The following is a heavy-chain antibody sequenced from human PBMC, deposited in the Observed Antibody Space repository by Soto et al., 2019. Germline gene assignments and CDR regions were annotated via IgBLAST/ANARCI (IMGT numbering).Heavy chain of an antibody. D-gene: IGHD3-10*01. CDR3: ASSMGRGGNDY. Sequence: ESGGGLVQPGGSRRLSCAASGFTFSDYWMRWVRQAPGKGLECVANIKTDGSEKYYVDPVKGRFTISRDNAKNSLYLQMNSLRAEDTAVYYCASSMGRGGNDYWGQGTLVAVSS. CDR1: GFTFSDYW. CDR2: IKTDGSEK. J-gene: IGHJ4*02. V-gene: IGHV3-7*05.